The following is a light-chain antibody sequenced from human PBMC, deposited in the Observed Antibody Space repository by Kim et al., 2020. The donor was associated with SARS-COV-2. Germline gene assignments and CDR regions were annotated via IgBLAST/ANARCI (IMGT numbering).Light chain of an antibody. CDR1: SLRSYY. V-gene: IGLV3-19*01. CDR2: GKN. Sequence: SSELTQDPAVSVALGQTVRITCQGDSLRSYYASWYQQKPGQASVLVIYGKNNRPSGIPDRFSGSSSGNTASLTITGAQAEDEADYYCNSRDSRGNHLDVV. J-gene: IGLJ2*01. CDR3: NSRDSRGNHLDVV.